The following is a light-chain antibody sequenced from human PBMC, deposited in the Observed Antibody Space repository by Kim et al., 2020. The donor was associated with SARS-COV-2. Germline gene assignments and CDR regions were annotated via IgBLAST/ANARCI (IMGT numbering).Light chain of an antibody. V-gene: IGKV3-11*01. J-gene: IGKJ4*01. CDR3: QQRSNWPEGLT. Sequence: PGERSTLSCRTSQSVSTYLAWYQHKPGQSPRLLIHDASSRATGVPARFSASGSGTDFTLIIDSLQPEDCAVYYCQQRSNWPEGLTFGGGTKVDIK. CDR1: QSVSTY. CDR2: DAS.